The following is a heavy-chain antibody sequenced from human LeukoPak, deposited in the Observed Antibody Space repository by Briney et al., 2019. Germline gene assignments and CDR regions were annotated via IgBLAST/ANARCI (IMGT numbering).Heavy chain of an antibody. CDR3: AREGSTVTATFGY. CDR1: GFTFSSYG. Sequence: GGSLRLSCAASGFTFSSYGMYWVRQAPGKGLEWISYISSSGTTIYYADSVKGRFTISRDNTKNSLFLQMNSLTTEDTAVYYCAREGSTVTATFGYWGQGTLVTVSS. J-gene: IGHJ4*02. V-gene: IGHV3-48*04. CDR2: ISSSGTTI. D-gene: IGHD4-17*01.